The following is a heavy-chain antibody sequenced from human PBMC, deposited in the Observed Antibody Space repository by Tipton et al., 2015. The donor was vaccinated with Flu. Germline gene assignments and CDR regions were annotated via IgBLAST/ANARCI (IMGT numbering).Heavy chain of an antibody. CDR3: ASYTLGYCSSPTCYDAFDI. D-gene: IGHD2-2*01. J-gene: IGHJ3*02. CDR2: IIPIFHTP. V-gene: IGHV1-69*01. Sequence: QLVQSGAEVKKPGSSVKVSCKASAGTFSNYAVTWVRQAPGQGLEWMGGIIPIFHTPNYAQRVQGRVTITADESTSTAYMELSSLRSEDTAVYYCASYTLGYCSSPTCYDAFDIWGQGTMVTVSS. CDR1: AGTFSNYA.